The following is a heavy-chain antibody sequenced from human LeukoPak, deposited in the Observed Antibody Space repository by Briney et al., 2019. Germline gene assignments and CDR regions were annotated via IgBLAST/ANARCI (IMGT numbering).Heavy chain of an antibody. Sequence: GGSLRLSCAASGFTFSSYSMNWVRQAPGKGLEWVSSISSSSSYIYYADSVKGRFTISRDNAKNSLYLQMNSLRAEDTAVYYCARDPVVESFESWFDPWGQGTLVTVSS. D-gene: IGHD5-24*01. J-gene: IGHJ5*02. V-gene: IGHV3-21*01. CDR1: GFTFSSYS. CDR3: ARDPVVESFESWFDP. CDR2: ISSSSSYI.